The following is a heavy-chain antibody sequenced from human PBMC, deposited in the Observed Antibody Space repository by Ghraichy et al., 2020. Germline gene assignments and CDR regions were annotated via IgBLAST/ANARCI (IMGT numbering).Heavy chain of an antibody. CDR3: ARVPRYCSSTSCYKGYYYMDV. D-gene: IGHD2-2*02. CDR2: INHSGST. Sequence: SETLSLTCAVYGGSFSGYYWSWIRQPPGKGLEWIGEINHSGSTNYNPSLKSRVTISVDTSKNQFSLKLSSVTAADTAVYYCARVPRYCSSTSCYKGYYYMDVWGKGTTVTVSS. V-gene: IGHV4-34*01. CDR1: GGSFSGYY. J-gene: IGHJ6*03.